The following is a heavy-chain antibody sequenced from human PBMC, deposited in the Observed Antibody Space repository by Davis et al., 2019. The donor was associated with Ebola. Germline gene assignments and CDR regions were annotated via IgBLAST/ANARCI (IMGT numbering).Heavy chain of an antibody. Sequence: GESLKISCKGSGYSFNNYWISWVRQLPGKGLEWLGRIDPSDSYTNSSPSFQGHITLSVDRSVSSVFLQWSSLSASDTAIYYCARDIPSSYNWFDPWGQGTQVTVSS. V-gene: IGHV5-10-1*01. CDR3: ARDIPSSYNWFDP. CDR2: IDPSDSYT. CDR1: GYSFNNYW. J-gene: IGHJ5*02. D-gene: IGHD2-15*01.